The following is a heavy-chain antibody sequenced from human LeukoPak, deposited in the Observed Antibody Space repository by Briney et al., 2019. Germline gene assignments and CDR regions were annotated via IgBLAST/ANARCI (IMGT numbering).Heavy chain of an antibody. Sequence: SETLSLTCTVSGGSISSYYWSWLRQPPGKGLEWIGYIYYSGSTNSNPSLKSRVTISVDTSKNQFSLKLSSVTAADTAVYYCAKGALSNYVYYYYYYMDVWGKGTTVTVSS. V-gene: IGHV4-59*01. D-gene: IGHD4-11*01. J-gene: IGHJ6*03. CDR1: GGSISSYY. CDR3: AKGALSNYVYYYYYYMDV. CDR2: IYYSGST.